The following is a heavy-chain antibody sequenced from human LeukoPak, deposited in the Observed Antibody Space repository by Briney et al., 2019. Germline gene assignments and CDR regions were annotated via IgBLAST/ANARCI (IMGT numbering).Heavy chain of an antibody. J-gene: IGHJ4*02. D-gene: IGHD2-15*01. V-gene: IGHV3-30*02. CDR2: IRYDGSNK. CDR1: GFTFSSYG. Sequence: PGGSLRLSCAASGFTFSSYGMHWVRQAPGKGLEWVAIIRYDGSNKYYADSVKGRFTISRDNSKNTLYLQMNSLRAEDTAVYYCAKDRGRYCSGGSCYTTHYFDYWGQGTLVTVSS. CDR3: AKDRGRYCSGGSCYTTHYFDY.